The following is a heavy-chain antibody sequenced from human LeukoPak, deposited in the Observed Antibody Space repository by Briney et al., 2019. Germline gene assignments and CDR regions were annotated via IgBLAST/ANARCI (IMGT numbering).Heavy chain of an antibody. D-gene: IGHD6-19*01. CDR3: ARVGGSGWCLGSFDY. Sequence: PSETLSLTCTVSGGSISSYYWSWIRQPPGKGLEWIGYIYYSGSTNYNPSLKSRVTISVDTSKNQFSLKLSSVTAADTAVYYCARVGGSGWCLGSFDYWGQGTLVTVSS. CDR2: IYYSGST. CDR1: GGSISSYY. J-gene: IGHJ4*02. V-gene: IGHV4-59*01.